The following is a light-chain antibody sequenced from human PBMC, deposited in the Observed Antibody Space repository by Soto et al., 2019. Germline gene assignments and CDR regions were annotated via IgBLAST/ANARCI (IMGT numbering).Light chain of an antibody. V-gene: IGKV1-5*03. J-gene: IGKJ1*01. CDR1: QSISNW. CDR3: QQYNSYPWT. CDR2: KAS. Sequence: DIQMTQSPSTLSASVGDRVTITCRASQSISNWLAWYQQKPGKAPNLLIYKASSLESGVPSRFSGSGSGTEFTLTISSLQPDDFATYDCQQYNSYPWTFGQGTKVEIK.